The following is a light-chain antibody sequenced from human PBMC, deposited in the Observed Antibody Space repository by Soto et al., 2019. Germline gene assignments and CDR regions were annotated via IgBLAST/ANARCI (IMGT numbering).Light chain of an antibody. CDR3: QQYNSYPWT. J-gene: IGKJ1*01. Sequence: DIQMTQSPSTLSASVGDRVSITCRASQSLGTCLAWYQQKSGKAPNVLIYDASNLESGVPSRFSGSGSGTEFTLTITRLQPDDFASYYCQQYNSYPWTFGQGTKVEIK. CDR1: QSLGTC. CDR2: DAS. V-gene: IGKV1-5*01.